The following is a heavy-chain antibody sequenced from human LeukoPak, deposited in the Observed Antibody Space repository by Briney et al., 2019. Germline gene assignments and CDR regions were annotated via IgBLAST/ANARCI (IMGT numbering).Heavy chain of an antibody. CDR3: SHYCSSTSCPNYYFDY. D-gene: IGHD2-2*01. Sequence: GGSLRLSCAASGFTFSNFWMHWVRQAPEMGLVWVSRINTDGSRTNSVKGRFTISRDNAKNTLYLQMNSLRAEDTAVYYCSHYCSSTSCPNYYFDYWGQGTLVTVSS. J-gene: IGHJ4*02. V-gene: IGHV3-74*01. CDR2: INTDGSRT. CDR1: GFTFSNFW.